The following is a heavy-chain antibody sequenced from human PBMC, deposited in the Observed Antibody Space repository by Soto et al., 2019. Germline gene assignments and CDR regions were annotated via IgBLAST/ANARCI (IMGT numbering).Heavy chain of an antibody. J-gene: IGHJ3*02. Sequence: ASVKVSCKASGYTFTSYDINWVRQATGQGLEWMGWTNPNSGNTGYAQKFQGRVTMTRNTSISTAYMELSSLRSEDTAVYYCARGHYYDSSGYYYSCAFDIWGQGTMVTVSS. CDR3: ARGHYYDSSGYYYSCAFDI. D-gene: IGHD3-22*01. V-gene: IGHV1-8*01. CDR1: GYTFTSYD. CDR2: TNPNSGNT.